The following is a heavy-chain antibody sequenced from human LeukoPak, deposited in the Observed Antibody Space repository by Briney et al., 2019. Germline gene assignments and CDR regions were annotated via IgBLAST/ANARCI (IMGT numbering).Heavy chain of an antibody. CDR1: GYTLTSYY. V-gene: IGHV1-46*01. CDR3: ARATLSDFYFNY. Sequence: ASVKVSCKATGYTLTSYYMHWVRQARGQVLEWMGIINPSGGSTSYAQKFQGRVTMTRDTSTNTVYMELSSLRSEDTAVYFCARATLSDFYFNYWGQGTLVTVSS. J-gene: IGHJ4*02. CDR2: INPSGGST.